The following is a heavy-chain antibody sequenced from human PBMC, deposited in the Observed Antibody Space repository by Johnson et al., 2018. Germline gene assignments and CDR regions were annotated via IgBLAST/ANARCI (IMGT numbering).Heavy chain of an antibody. CDR3: ARVGDYDFWLDP. Sequence: VQLVESGGGLVKXGKSLRLXCAASGFIFNDHYMTWVRQAPGMGLEWVSMFHSASGTFYGDSVKGRFTIPRDKSKNILYLQMNSLRAEDTAIYYCARVGDYDFWLDPWGQGTLVTVSS. J-gene: IGHJ5*02. CDR2: FHSASGT. CDR1: GFIFNDHY. V-gene: IGHV3-66*01. D-gene: IGHD4-17*01.